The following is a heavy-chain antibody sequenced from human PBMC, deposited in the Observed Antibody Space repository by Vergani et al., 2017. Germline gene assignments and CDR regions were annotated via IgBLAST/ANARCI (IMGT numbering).Heavy chain of an antibody. CDR2: IYSTGST. D-gene: IGHD3-9*01. CDR1: GGSLNTYY. Sequence: QVQLEESGPGLVKPSETLPLTCTVSGGSLNTYYWSWIRQSPGKGLEWIGYIYSTGSTNYNPSLNSRVTMSVDTSKNQFSLKLRSVTAADTAVYFCARVMYRDXASTGYRLEGMDIWGQGTTVTISS. CDR3: ARVMYRDXASTGYRLEGMDI. J-gene: IGHJ6*02. V-gene: IGHV4-59*13.